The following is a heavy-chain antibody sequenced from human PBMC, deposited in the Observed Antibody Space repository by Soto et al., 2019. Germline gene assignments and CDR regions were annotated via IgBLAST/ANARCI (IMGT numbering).Heavy chain of an antibody. CDR1: GFTFHNYA. J-gene: IGHJ5*02. Sequence: GGSLRLSCAASGFTFHNYAMHWVRQAPGKGLEWVAGISWNSGNIDFGDSVKGRFTISRDNAKNSLYLQMNSLRLEDTAVYYYSKDPFFSLSRYHNWFDPWGQGTLVTVFS. CDR3: SKDPFFSLSRYHNWFDP. CDR2: ISWNSGNI. V-gene: IGHV3-9*01. D-gene: IGHD3-16*02.